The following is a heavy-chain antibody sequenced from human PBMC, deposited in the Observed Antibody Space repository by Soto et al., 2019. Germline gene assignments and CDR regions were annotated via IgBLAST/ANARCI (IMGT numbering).Heavy chain of an antibody. CDR3: ARERYLDWLLSEGGYFDY. CDR1: GFTVSSNY. Sequence: EVQLVESGGGLIQPGGSLRLSCAASGFTVSSNYMSWVRQAPGKGLEWVSVIYSGGSTYYADSVKGRFTISRDNSKNTLYLQMNSLRAEDTAVYYCARERYLDWLLSEGGYFDYWGQGTLVTVSS. D-gene: IGHD3-9*01. V-gene: IGHV3-53*01. J-gene: IGHJ4*02. CDR2: IYSGGST.